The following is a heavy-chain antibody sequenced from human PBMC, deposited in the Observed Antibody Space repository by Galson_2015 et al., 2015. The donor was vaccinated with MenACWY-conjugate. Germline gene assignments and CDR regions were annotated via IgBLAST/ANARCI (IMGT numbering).Heavy chain of an antibody. J-gene: IGHJ5*02. D-gene: IGHD6-13*01. Sequence: QSGAEVTKPGESLQISCTGSGYSFRPYWIGWVRQMPGKGLEWMGFIWPGDSHTIYSPSFQGTVTVSVDKANKTAYLQWSSLQASDTGMYYCARRQFKAAAAAFDPWGQGTLVTVSS. V-gene: IGHV5-51*01. CDR2: IWPGDSHT. CDR3: ARRQFKAAAAAFDP. CDR1: GYSFRPYW.